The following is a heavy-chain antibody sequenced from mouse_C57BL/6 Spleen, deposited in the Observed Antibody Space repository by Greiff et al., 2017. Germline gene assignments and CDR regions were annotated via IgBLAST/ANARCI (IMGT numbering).Heavy chain of an antibody. D-gene: IGHD2-4*01. Sequence: QVTLKECGPGILQPSQTLSLTCSFSGFSLSTFGMGVGWIRQPSGKGLEWLAHIWWDDDKYYNPALKSRLTISKETSKNQVFPKVANVDTAVTATYYCARVAPYDYGYAMDYWGQGTSVTVSS. CDR1: GFSLSTFGMG. J-gene: IGHJ4*01. V-gene: IGHV8-8*01. CDR3: ARVAPYDYGYAMDY. CDR2: IWWDDDK.